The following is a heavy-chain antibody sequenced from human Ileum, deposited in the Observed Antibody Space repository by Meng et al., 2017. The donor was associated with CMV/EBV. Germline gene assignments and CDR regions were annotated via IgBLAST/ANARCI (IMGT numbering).Heavy chain of an antibody. D-gene: IGHD1-26*01. J-gene: IGHJ4*02. CDR1: GYTFTYNN. CDR3: ARDGLSGRYLDY. V-gene: IGHV7-4-1*02. CDR2: IDTSTGHP. Sequence: CKTSGYTFTYNNIIWVRQAPGQGPEWMGWIDTSTGHPTYAPGFTGRFVFSLDTSVNTAYLRISSLKAEDTAVYYCARDGLSGRYLDYWGQGTLVTVSS.